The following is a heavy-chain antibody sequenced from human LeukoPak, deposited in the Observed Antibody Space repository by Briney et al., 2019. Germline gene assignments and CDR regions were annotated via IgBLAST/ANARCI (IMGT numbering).Heavy chain of an antibody. J-gene: IGHJ4*02. CDR3: ARSAYGDYAGY. D-gene: IGHD4-17*01. Sequence: ASETLSLTCAVYGGSFSGYYWSWIRQPPGKGLEWIGEINHSGSTNYNPSLKSRVTISVDTSKNQFSLKLSSVTAADTAVYYCARSAYGDYAGYWGQGTLVTVSS. V-gene: IGHV4-34*01. CDR2: INHSGST. CDR1: GGSFSGYY.